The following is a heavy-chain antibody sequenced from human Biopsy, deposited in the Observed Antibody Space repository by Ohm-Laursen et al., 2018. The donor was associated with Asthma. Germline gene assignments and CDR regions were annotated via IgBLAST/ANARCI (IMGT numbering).Heavy chain of an antibody. Sequence: SLRLSCAASGFTVSTNGMSWVRQPPGRGLEWVSVIYSGGGTYSADSVQGRVTISRDNSKNTLSLQMNSLRAEDTAVYYCARAYGGSFFSGAFDIWGQGTMVTVSS. J-gene: IGHJ3*02. CDR3: ARAYGGSFFSGAFDI. CDR1: GFTVSTNG. D-gene: IGHD4-23*01. V-gene: IGHV3-53*01. CDR2: IYSGGGT.